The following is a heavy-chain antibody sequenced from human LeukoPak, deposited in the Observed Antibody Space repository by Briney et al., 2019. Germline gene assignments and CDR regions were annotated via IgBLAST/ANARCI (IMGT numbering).Heavy chain of an antibody. V-gene: IGHV4-59*01. D-gene: IGHD4-17*01. CDR1: GGSINNYY. CDR3: ARDSSTVTTRHFDY. CDR2: VYYTGST. Sequence: SETLSLTCTVSGGSINNYYWTWIRQPPGKGLECIGYVYYTGSTYYNPSLKSRVTISVDTSKNQFSLKLNSVTAADAAVYYCARDSSTVTTRHFDYWGQGTLVTVSS. J-gene: IGHJ4*02.